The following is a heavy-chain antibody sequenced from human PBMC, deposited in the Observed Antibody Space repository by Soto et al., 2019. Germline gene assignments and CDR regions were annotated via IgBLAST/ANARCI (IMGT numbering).Heavy chain of an antibody. CDR1: GFSLTTSGVG. CDR3: AHRVLRTVFGLVTTTAIYFDF. D-gene: IGHD3-3*01. J-gene: IGHJ4*02. CDR2: IYWDDDK. Sequence: QITLNESGPTVVRPTETLTLTCRFSGFSLTTSGVGVGWIRQSPGKAPEWLALIYWDDDKRYSASLKSRLTHTEDTSKNHVVLTVSDLDPTDTATYYCAHRVLRTVFGLVTTTAIYFDFWGQGTPVAVSS. V-gene: IGHV2-5*02.